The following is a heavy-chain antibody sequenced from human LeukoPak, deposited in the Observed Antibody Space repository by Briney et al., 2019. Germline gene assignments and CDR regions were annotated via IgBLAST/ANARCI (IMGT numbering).Heavy chain of an antibody. V-gene: IGHV4-38-2*02. CDR3: ARAYSSSWYFNWFDP. Sequence: SETLSLTCTVSGYSISSGYYWGWLRPPPGRGLEWIGTNYHSGSTYYNPPLKSRVTMSVDTSKNQFSLKLSSVTAADTAVYFCARAYSSSWYFNWFDPWGQGTQVTVSS. J-gene: IGHJ5*02. D-gene: IGHD6-13*01. CDR1: GYSISSGYY. CDR2: NYHSGST.